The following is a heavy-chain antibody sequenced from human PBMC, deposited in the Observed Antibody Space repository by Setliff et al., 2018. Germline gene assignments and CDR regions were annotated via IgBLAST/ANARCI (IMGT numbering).Heavy chain of an antibody. CDR1: DYPFLSYG. V-gene: IGHV1-18*01. D-gene: IGHD2-21*01. CDR2: ISAYTGNA. J-gene: IGHJ4*02. Sequence: ASVKVSCKASDYPFLSYGLSWVRQAPGQGLEWMGWISAYTGNADYAQNSQGRVTMTTDTSTNTAYMELRSLTSDDTAVYYCARGYCDGIGCPAPLYYFDSWGQGTLVTVSS. CDR3: ARGYCDGIGCPAPLYYFDS.